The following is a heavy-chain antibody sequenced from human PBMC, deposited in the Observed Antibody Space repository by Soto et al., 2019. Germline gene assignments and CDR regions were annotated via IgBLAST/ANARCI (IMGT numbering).Heavy chain of an antibody. D-gene: IGHD3-22*01. V-gene: IGHV4-61*01. CDR3: ARGPAYYYDSSGYLAY. CDR2: IYYTGST. Sequence: PTEAESRTAAVTEGSVISASCYSCWIRQPPGKGLEWIGYIYYTGSTNYNPSLKSRVTISVDTSKNQFSLKLISVTAPDTAVYYCARGPAYYYDSSGYLAYWGHGTLVTVSS. J-gene: IGHJ4*01. CDR1: EGSVISASCY.